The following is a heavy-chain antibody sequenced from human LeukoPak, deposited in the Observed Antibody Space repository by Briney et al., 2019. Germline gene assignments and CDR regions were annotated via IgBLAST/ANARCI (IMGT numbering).Heavy chain of an antibody. V-gene: IGHV3-30*03. J-gene: IGHJ6*02. CDR3: ARAMAEPYYYYGMDV. CDR2: ISYDGSNK. Sequence: GRSLRLSCAASGFTFSSYGMHWVRQAPGKGLEWVAVISYDGSNKYYADSVKGRFTISRDNAKNTLYLQMNSLRAEDTAVYYCARAMAEPYYYYGMDVWGQGTTVTVSS. D-gene: IGHD3-10*01. CDR1: GFTFSSYG.